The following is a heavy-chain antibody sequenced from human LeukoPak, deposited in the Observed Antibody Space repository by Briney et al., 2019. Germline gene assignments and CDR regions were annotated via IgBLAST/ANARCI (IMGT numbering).Heavy chain of an antibody. D-gene: IGHD6-19*01. J-gene: IGHJ4*02. V-gene: IGHV4-39*07. CDR3: ARYMAVAGRSAHFDS. CDR1: GGSISSSSHY. CDR2: IFYSVTS. Sequence: SETLSLTCSVSGGSISSSSHYWGWIRQPPGKGLEWIGSIFYSVTSYYNPSLKSRVAISADASKNQFSLRLSSPTAADTAVYYCARYMAVAGRSAHFDSWGQGTLVTVSS.